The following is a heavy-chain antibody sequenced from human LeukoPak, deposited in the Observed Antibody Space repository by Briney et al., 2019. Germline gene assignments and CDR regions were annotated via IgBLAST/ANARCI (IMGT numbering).Heavy chain of an antibody. CDR3: ARARWWGSSGWNFDY. D-gene: IGHD6-19*01. CDR1: GDSISSDNSY. V-gene: IGHV4-39*07. J-gene: IGHJ4*02. Sequence: SETLSLTCTVSGDSISSDNSYWGWIRQPPGKGLEWIGSIFYTGSTYYNPSLKSRVTISVDTSKNQFSLKLSSVTAADTAVYYCARARWWGSSGWNFDYWGQGTLVTVSS. CDR2: IFYTGST.